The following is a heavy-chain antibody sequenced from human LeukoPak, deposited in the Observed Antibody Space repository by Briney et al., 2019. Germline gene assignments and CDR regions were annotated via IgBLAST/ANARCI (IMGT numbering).Heavy chain of an antibody. V-gene: IGHV1-46*01. CDR1: GYTFTSYY. D-gene: IGHD2-21*02. J-gene: IGHJ4*02. Sequence: ASVKVSCKASGYTFTSYYMHWVRQAPGQGLEWMGIINPSGGSTSYAQKFQGRVTTTRDMSTSTVYMELSSLRSEDTAVYYCARGTPVVVTATNYFDYWGQGTLVTVSS. CDR2: INPSGGST. CDR3: ARGTPVVVTATNYFDY.